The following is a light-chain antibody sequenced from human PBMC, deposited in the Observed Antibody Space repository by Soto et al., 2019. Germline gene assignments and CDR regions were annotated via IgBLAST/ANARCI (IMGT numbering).Light chain of an antibody. CDR1: SSDVGTYNY. J-gene: IGLJ1*01. V-gene: IGLV2-11*02. CDR2: EVS. Sequence: QSALTQPRSVSGSPGQSVTISCTGSSSDVGTYNYVSWYQQHPGKAPKLMIYEVSNRPSGVSHRFSGSKSGNTASLTISGLQAEDEADYYCCSYAASPYVFGTGTKVTVL. CDR3: CSYAASPYV.